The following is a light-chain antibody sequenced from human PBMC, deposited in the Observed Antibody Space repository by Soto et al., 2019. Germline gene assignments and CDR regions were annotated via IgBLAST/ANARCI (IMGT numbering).Light chain of an antibody. CDR1: SSDVRSYNL. V-gene: IGLV2-23*01. CDR2: EGT. J-gene: IGLJ2*01. CDR3: CSYAGSGTDVV. Sequence: LTQPPSVSVSPGQSITISCTGTSSDVRSYNLVSWYQHHPGKAPKLMIYEGTNRPSGVSNRFSGSKSGNTASLTISGLQAEDEADYYCCSYAGSGTDVVFGGGTKLTVL.